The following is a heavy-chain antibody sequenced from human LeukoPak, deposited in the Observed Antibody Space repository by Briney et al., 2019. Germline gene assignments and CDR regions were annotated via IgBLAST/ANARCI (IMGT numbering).Heavy chain of an antibody. D-gene: IGHD4-17*01. V-gene: IGHV4-30-4*01. CDR2: IYYSGST. CDR3: ASSTDYGDYGVPPYYFDY. CDR1: GGSISSGDYY. Sequence: PSETLSLTCTVSGGSISSGDYYWSWIRQPPGKGLEWLGYIYYSGSTYYNPSLKSRVTISVDTSKNQFSLKLSSVTAADTAVYYCASSTDYGDYGVPPYYFDYWGQGTLVTVSS. J-gene: IGHJ4*02.